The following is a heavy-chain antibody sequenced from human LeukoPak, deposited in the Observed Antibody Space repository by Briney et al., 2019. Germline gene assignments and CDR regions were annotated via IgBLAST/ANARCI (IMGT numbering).Heavy chain of an antibody. D-gene: IGHD4-11*01. J-gene: IGHJ4*02. Sequence: ASVKVSCKASGYTFTDSYIHWVRQAPGQGLEWMGWINPNSGNTGYAQKFQGGVTITRNTSISTAYMELSSLRSEDTAVYYCARTTVNDLWGQGTLVTVSS. CDR2: INPNSGNT. CDR1: GYTFTDSY. V-gene: IGHV1-8*03. CDR3: ARTTVNDL.